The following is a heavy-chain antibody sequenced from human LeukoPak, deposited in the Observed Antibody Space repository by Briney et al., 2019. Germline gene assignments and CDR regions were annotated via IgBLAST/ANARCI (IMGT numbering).Heavy chain of an antibody. D-gene: IGHD3-3*01. CDR2: IKSKTDGWTT. CDR1: GLTFSNAW. CDR3: TTAGDFGVVIMGIDY. J-gene: IGHJ4*02. Sequence: GGSLRLSGAASGLTFSNAWMSWVRQAPGKGLEWVGRIKSKTDGWTTDYAAPVKGRFTISRDDSKNTLYLQMNSLKTEDTAVYYCTTAGDFGVVIMGIDYWGREPWSPSPQ. V-gene: IGHV3-15*01.